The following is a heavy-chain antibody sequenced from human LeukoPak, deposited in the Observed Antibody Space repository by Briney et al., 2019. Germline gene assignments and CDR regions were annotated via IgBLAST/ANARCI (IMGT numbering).Heavy chain of an antibody. D-gene: IGHD5-12*01. CDR3: ARRGYSGYDLYYFDY. J-gene: IGHJ4*02. Sequence: GESLKISCKGSGYSFTNYWIGWVRQMPGKGVEWMGIIYPGDSDTRYSPSFQGQVTISADKSISTAYLQWSSLKASDTAMYYCARRGYSGYDLYYFDYWGQGTLVTVSS. V-gene: IGHV5-51*01. CDR1: GYSFTNYW. CDR2: IYPGDSDT.